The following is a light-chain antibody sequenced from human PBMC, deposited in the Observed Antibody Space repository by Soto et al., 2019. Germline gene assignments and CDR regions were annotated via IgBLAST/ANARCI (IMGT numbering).Light chain of an antibody. V-gene: IGKV1-12*01. CDR3: QQYENLPT. CDR1: QGISSW. CDR2: SAS. J-gene: IGKJ5*01. Sequence: DIQMTQSPSSVSASVGDRVTITFRASQGISSWLAWHQQKPGKAPKLLIYSASSLQSGVPSRFSGSGSGTDFTFTISRLQPEDIATYYCQQYENLPTFGQGTRLEI.